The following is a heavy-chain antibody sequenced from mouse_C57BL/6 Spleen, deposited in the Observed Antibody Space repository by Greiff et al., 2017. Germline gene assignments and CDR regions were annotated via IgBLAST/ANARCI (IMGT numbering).Heavy chain of an antibody. V-gene: IGHV5-16*01. Sequence: EVMLVESEGGLVQPGSSMKLSCTASGFTFSDYYMAWVRQVPEKGLEWVANINYDGISTYYLDSLKGRFIISRDNAKNILYLQMSSLNSEDTATYYCARAWDGYNEGFAYWGQGTLVTVSA. CDR3: ARAWDGYNEGFAY. CDR1: GFTFSDYY. CDR2: INYDGIST. D-gene: IGHD2-3*01. J-gene: IGHJ3*01.